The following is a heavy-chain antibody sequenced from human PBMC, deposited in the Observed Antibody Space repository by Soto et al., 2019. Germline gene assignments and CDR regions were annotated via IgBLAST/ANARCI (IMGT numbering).Heavy chain of an antibody. CDR1: GGIFRTYS. D-gene: IGHD7-27*01. CDR3: ARRQGGNWDTYYNMDV. CDR2: IIPLFGTP. Sequence: QVQLVQSGAEVKRPGSSVKVSCKASGGIFRTYSIYWVRQAPGQGLEWMGSIIPLFGTPNYAQKFQGRVIISADESTSTAYMVVTSLRSEDTAMYFCARRQGGNWDTYYNMDVWGQGTTVTVTS. V-gene: IGHV1-69*18. J-gene: IGHJ6*02.